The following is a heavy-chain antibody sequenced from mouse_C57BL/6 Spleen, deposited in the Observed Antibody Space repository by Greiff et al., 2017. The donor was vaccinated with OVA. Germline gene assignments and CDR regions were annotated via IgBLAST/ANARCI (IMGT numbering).Heavy chain of an antibody. J-gene: IGHJ4*01. V-gene: IGHV1-18*01. CDR2: INPNNGGT. CDR3: AGGFITTVVGFYAMDY. CDR1: GYTFTDYN. D-gene: IGHD1-1*01. Sequence: SGPELVKPGASVKIPCKASGYTFTDYNMDWVKQSHGKSLEWIGDINPNNGGTIYNQKFKGKATLTVDKSSSTAYMELRSLTSEDTAVYYCAGGFITTVVGFYAMDYWGQGTSVTVSS.